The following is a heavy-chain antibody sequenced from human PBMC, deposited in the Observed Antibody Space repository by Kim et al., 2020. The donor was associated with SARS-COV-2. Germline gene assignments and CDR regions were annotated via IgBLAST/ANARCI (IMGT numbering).Heavy chain of an antibody. J-gene: IGHJ6*02. CDR1: GGTFSSYA. CDR3: ARNLYSYGDYYYYYGMDV. D-gene: IGHD5-18*01. CDR2: IIPIFGTA. Sequence: SVKVSCKASGGTFSSYAISWVRQAPGQGLEWMGGIIPIFGTANYAQKFQGRVTITADESTSTAYMELSSLRSEDTAVYYCARNLYSYGDYYYYYGMDVWGQGTTVTVSS. V-gene: IGHV1-69*13.